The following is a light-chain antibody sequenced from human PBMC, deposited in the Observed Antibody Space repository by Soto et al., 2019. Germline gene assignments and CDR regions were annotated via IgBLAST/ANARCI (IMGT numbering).Light chain of an antibody. CDR3: QVWDTGSDHAV. Sequence: SYELTQPPSVSVAPGKTARITCRGNNIGSKSVHWYQQKPGQTPLLVIYYDTDRPSGIPERFSGSNSGTTATLTISRVEAGDEADYYCQVWDTGSDHAVFGGGTQLTVL. J-gene: IGLJ7*01. V-gene: IGLV3-21*04. CDR1: NIGSKS. CDR2: YDT.